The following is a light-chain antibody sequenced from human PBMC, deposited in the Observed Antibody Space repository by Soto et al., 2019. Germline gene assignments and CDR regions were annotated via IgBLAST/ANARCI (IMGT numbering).Light chain of an antibody. J-gene: IGKJ1*01. V-gene: IGKV3D-7*01. Sequence: PGERVPLSCRASQSVSSSYLTWYQQKPGQAPRLLIYGASTGATSIPARFSGSGSGTDFTLTISSLQPEDFAVYYCQQDYNLPWTFGQGTKVDIK. CDR2: GAS. CDR3: QQDYNLPWT. CDR1: QSVSSSY.